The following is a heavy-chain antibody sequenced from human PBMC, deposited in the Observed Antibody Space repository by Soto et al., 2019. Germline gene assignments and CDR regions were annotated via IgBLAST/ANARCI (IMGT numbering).Heavy chain of an antibody. Sequence: GESLKISCQGSGYTFTIYWIGWVRQMPGKGLEWMGIIYPSDSDTRCSPSFQGQVTISADQSINTASLQWDSLKASDTAIYYCARPTNTVAEHIHLWGPGTPGTVFS. CDR2: IYPSDSDT. CDR3: ARPTNTVAEHIHL. D-gene: IGHD4-17*01. CDR1: GYTFTIYW. J-gene: IGHJ5*02. V-gene: IGHV5-51*01.